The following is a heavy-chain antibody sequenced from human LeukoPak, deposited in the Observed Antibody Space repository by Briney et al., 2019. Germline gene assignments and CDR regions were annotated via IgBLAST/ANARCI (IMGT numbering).Heavy chain of an antibody. D-gene: IGHD3-10*01. V-gene: IGHV3-7*01. CDR3: VRYYTSRSWYFDL. CDR2: IKPDEGEK. J-gene: IGHJ2*01. CDR1: GFNFRSDW. Sequence: GGSLRLSCTASGFNFRSDWMSWVRQAPGRGLEWVANIKPDEGEKFYLDSVKGRFTVSRDNAKNSLYLQMDSLRAEDTAVYYCVRYYTSRSWYFDLWDRGTLVTVSS.